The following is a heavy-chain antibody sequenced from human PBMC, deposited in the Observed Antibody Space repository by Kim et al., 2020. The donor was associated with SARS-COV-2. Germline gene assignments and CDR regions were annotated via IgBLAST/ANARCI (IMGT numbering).Heavy chain of an antibody. V-gene: IGHV1-2*02. J-gene: IGHJ6*02. CDR3: ARAPVLAAGYSGMDV. D-gene: IGHD6-25*01. Sequence: QKFQGRVTMTRDTSISTAYMELGRLRSDDTAVYYCARAPVLAAGYSGMDVWGQGTTVTVSS.